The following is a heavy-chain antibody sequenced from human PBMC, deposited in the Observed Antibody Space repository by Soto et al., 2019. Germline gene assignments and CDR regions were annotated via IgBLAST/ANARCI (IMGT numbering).Heavy chain of an antibody. J-gene: IGHJ6*02. V-gene: IGHV4-31*03. CDR2: ILNSGST. CDR3: ARGHTTFGFYYYGLDV. D-gene: IGHD3-10*01. Sequence: QVQLQESGPGLVKPSQTLSLTCTVSGGSISSDRYFWSWVRQHPVKGLEWIAYILNSGSTYFNPSLKSRVTISVDTSKSQFSLNLSSVTAADTAVYYCARGHTTFGFYYYGLDVWGQGTTVIVSS. CDR1: GGSISSDRYF.